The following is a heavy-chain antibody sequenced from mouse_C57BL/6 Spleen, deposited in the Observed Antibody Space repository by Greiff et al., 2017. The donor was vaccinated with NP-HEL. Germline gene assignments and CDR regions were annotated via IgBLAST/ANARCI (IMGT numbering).Heavy chain of an antibody. V-gene: IGHV1-63*01. CDR2: IYPGGGYT. CDR1: GYTFTNYW. CDR3: ARRGVDGYAMDY. J-gene: IGHJ4*01. D-gene: IGHD1-1*01. Sequence: VQLQQSGAELVRPGTSVKMSCKASGYTFTNYWIGWAKQRPGHGLEWIGDIYPGGGYTNYNEKFKGKATLTADKSSSTADMQFSSLTSEDSAIYYCARRGVDGYAMDYWGQGTSVTVSS.